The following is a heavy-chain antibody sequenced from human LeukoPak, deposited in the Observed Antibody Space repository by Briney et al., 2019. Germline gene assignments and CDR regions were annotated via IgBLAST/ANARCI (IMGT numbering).Heavy chain of an antibody. Sequence: PGGSLRLSCAASGFTFDDYAMHWFRQAPGKGLEWVSGISWNSGSIGYADSVKGRFTVSRDNAKNSLYLQMNSLRAEDTALYYCAKVGAVLRFLEWLSEYDWYFDLWGRGTLVTVSS. CDR2: ISWNSGSI. V-gene: IGHV3-9*01. CDR3: AKVGAVLRFLEWLSEYDWYFDL. J-gene: IGHJ2*01. D-gene: IGHD3-3*01. CDR1: GFTFDDYA.